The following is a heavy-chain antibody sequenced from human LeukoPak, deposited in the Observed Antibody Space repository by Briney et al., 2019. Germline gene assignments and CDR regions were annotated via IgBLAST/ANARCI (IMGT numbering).Heavy chain of an antibody. CDR1: GFTFSSYD. V-gene: IGHV3-48*03. Sequence: PGGSLRLSCAASGFTFSSYDMNWVRQAPGKGLEWVSYISGSGSTIYYADSVKGRFTISRDNAKNSLYLQMNSLRAEDTAVYYCARDMSLLWFGELSDPDAFDIWGQGTMVTVSS. CDR2: ISGSGSTI. D-gene: IGHD3-10*01. J-gene: IGHJ3*02. CDR3: ARDMSLLWFGELSDPDAFDI.